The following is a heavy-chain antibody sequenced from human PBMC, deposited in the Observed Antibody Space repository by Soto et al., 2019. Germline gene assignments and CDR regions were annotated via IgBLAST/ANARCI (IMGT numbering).Heavy chain of an antibody. CDR2: IKQDGSEK. J-gene: IGHJ1*01. V-gene: IGHV3-7*01. Sequence: GGSLRLSCAASGFTFSSYWMSWVRQAPGKGLEWVANIKQDGSEKYYVDSVKGRFTISRDNAKNSLYLQMNSLRAEDTAVYYCARARSPPVAGHSASAEYFQHWGQGTLVTVSS. CDR3: ARARSPPVAGHSASAEYFQH. D-gene: IGHD6-19*01. CDR1: GFTFSSYW.